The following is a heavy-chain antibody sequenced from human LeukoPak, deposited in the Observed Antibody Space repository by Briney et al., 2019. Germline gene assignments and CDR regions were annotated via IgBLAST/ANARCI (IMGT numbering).Heavy chain of an antibody. Sequence: GGSLRLSCAASGFTFSTYVMNWVRQAPGKGLEWVSTISDSGGSTYYAASVKGRFTISRDNSKSTLYLQMNSLRAEDTAVYYCGRYYVMDVWGQGTSVTVSS. V-gene: IGHV3-23*01. J-gene: IGHJ6*02. CDR3: GRYYVMDV. CDR1: GFTFSTYV. CDR2: ISDSGGST.